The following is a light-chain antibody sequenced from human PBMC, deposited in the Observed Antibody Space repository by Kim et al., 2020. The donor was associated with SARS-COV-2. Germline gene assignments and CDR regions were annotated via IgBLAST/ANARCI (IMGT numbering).Light chain of an antibody. CDR1: KLGDKY. V-gene: IGLV3-1*01. Sequence: SYELTQPPSVSVSPGQTASITCSGDKLGDKYACWYQQKPGQSPVLVIYQDSKRPSGIPERFSGSNSGNTATLTISGTQARDEADYYCQAWDSSTVVLGGG. J-gene: IGLJ2*01. CDR2: QDS. CDR3: QAWDSSTVV.